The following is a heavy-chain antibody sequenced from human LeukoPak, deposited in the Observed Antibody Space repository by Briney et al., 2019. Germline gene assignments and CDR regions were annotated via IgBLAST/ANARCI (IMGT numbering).Heavy chain of an antibody. CDR1: GFTFSSYS. CDR2: ISSSSTYI. Sequence: GGSLRLSCAASGFTFSSYSMNWVRQAPGKGLEWVSSISSSSTYIYYADSVKGRFTVSRDNSKNTLYLQMNSLRAEDTAVYYCAKWFGESPFDYWGQGTLVTVSS. J-gene: IGHJ4*02. V-gene: IGHV3-21*04. CDR3: AKWFGESPFDY. D-gene: IGHD3-10*01.